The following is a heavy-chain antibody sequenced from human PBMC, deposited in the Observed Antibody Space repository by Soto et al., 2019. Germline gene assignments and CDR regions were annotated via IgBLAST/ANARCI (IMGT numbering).Heavy chain of an antibody. J-gene: IGHJ4*02. CDR1: GFTFSSYG. V-gene: IGHV3-33*01. CDR3: ARGTVHFDD. CDR2: IWYDGSNK. D-gene: IGHD1-1*01. Sequence: QVQLVESGGGVVQPGSSLRLSCAASGFTFSSYGMHWVRQAPGKGLEWVAVIWYDGSNKYYADSVKGRFTISRDNSKNTLYLQMNSLRAEDTAVYYCARGTVHFDDWGQGTLVTVSS.